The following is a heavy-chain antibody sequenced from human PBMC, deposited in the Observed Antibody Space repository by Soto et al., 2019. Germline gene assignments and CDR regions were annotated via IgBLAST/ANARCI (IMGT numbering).Heavy chain of an antibody. CDR1: GFTFSSFS. CDR3: ARDLGCAFDC. CDR2: IGGGGRPI. J-gene: IGHJ4*02. D-gene: IGHD6-19*01. Sequence: EVQLVESGGGLVQPGGSLRLSCAASGFTFSSFSMNWVRQATGRGLEWISNIGGGGRPISYAGSVKGRFAISRDNAQISLYMQMDSLRDEDTAVYYCARDLGCAFDCWGQGTMVTVSS. V-gene: IGHV3-48*02.